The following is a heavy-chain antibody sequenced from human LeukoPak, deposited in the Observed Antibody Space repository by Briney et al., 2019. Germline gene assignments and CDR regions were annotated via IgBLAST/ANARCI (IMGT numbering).Heavy chain of an antibody. CDR3: ARQSAASGYYSIYYYGMDV. CDR2: MYYSGST. V-gene: IGHV4-39*01. D-gene: IGHD3-22*01. Sequence: SETLSLTCTVSGGSISSSSYCWGWIRQPPGKGLEWIGSMYYSGSTYYNPSLKSRVTISADTSKNQFSLKLSSVTAADTAVYYCARQSAASGYYSIYYYGMDVWGQGTTVTVSS. J-gene: IGHJ6*02. CDR1: GGSISSSSYC.